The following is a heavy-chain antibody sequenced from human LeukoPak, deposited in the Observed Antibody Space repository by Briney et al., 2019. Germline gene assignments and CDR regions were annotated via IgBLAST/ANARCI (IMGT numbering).Heavy chain of an antibody. CDR3: AEYVRNSGTYYFDY. CDR2: VYNSGTT. D-gene: IGHD1-26*01. Sequence: SETLPLTCTVSGGFLISHYWTWIRQPPGKELEWIGSVYNSGTTNYNPSLKSRVTISADTSKNQFSLNLYSVTPADTAVYYCAEYVRNSGTYYFDYWGQGTPVTVSS. J-gene: IGHJ4*02. CDR1: GGFLISHY. V-gene: IGHV4-59*11.